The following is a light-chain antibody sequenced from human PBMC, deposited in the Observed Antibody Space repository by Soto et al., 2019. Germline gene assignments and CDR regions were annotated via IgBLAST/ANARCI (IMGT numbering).Light chain of an antibody. Sequence: QSVLTQPPSVSGAPGQRVTISCAGTSSDVGGYNYVSWYQQYPGKVPKLMIYEVSERPSGVPDRFSGSKSGNTAFLTVSGLQAEDEADYYCLSYADTAYVFGTGTKLTVL. J-gene: IGLJ1*01. V-gene: IGLV2-8*01. CDR3: LSYADTAYV. CDR1: SSDVGGYNY. CDR2: EVS.